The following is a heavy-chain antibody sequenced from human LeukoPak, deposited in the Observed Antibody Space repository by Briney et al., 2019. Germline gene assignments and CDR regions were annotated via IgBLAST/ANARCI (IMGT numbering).Heavy chain of an antibody. J-gene: IGHJ4*02. CDR3: AKSPLAVAPGDYFDY. CDR1: GFTFTSYA. Sequence: GGSLRLSCEASGFTFTSYAMSWVRQAPGQGLEWVSAISGSGGSTYYADSVRGRFTISRDNSKNTLYLQMNSLRGEDTAVYYCAKSPLAVAPGDYFDYWGQGTRVTVSS. CDR2: ISGSGGST. D-gene: IGHD6-19*01. V-gene: IGHV3-23*01.